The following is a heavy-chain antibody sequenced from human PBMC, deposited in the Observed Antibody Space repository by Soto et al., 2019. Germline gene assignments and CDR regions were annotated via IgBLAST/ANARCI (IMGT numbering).Heavy chain of an antibody. CDR2: ISGSGGST. J-gene: IGHJ5*02. D-gene: IGHD6-19*01. CDR3: AKRNSVEQWLEARKYNWFDP. Sequence: GGSLRLSCAASGFTFSSYAMSWVRQAPGKGLEWVSAISGSGGSTYYADSVKGRFTISRDNSKNTLYLQMNSLRAEDTAVYYCAKRNSVEQWLEARKYNWFDPWGQGTLVTVSS. CDR1: GFTFSSYA. V-gene: IGHV3-23*01.